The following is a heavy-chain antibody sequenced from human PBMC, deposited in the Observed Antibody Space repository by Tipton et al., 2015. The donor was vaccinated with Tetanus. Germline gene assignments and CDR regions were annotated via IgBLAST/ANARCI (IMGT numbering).Heavy chain of an antibody. D-gene: IGHD4-17*01. CDR1: GYTFSGYY. V-gene: IGHV1-2*02. CDR2: INPNSGGT. CDR3: ARGGLHSIDLGDYPWFDP. J-gene: IGHJ5*02. Sequence: QLVQSGAEVKKSGASVRVSCTTSGYTFSGYYIHWVRHAPGQGLEWMGWINPNSGGTPFAQRFQGRVSMTMDPSVSTVYMDLSSLRYDDTAVSFCARGGLHSIDLGDYPWFDPWGQGTQVTVSS.